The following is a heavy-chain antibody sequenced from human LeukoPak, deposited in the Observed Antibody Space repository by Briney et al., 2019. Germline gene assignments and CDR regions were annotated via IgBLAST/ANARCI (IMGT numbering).Heavy chain of an antibody. J-gene: IGHJ4*02. CDR3: ASGRGDSYDSSGYYSY. CDR2: ISSSSSYI. Sequence: GGSLRLSCAASGFTFSSYSMNWVRQAPGKGLEWVSSISSSSSYIYYADSVKGRFTISRDNAKNSLYLQMNSLRAEDTAVYYCASGRGDSYDSSGYYSYWGQGTLVTVSS. CDR1: GFTFSSYS. D-gene: IGHD3-22*01. V-gene: IGHV3-21*01.